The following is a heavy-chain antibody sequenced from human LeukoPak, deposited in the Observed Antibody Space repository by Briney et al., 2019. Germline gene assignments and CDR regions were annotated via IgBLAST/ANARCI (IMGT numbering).Heavy chain of an antibody. CDR3: AREPYDILTGYYRGGFDY. V-gene: IGHV1-18*01. CDR1: GYTFTSYG. CDR2: ISAYNGNT. Sequence: ASVKVSCKASGYTFTSYGISWVRQAPGQGLERMGWISAYNGNTNYAQKLQGRVTMTTDTSTSTAYMELRSLRSDDTAVYYCAREPYDILTGYYRGGFDYWGQGTLVTVSS. D-gene: IGHD3-9*01. J-gene: IGHJ4*02.